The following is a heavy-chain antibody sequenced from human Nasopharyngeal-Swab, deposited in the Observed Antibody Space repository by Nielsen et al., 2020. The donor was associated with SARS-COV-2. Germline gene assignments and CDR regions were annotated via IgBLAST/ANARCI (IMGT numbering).Heavy chain of an antibody. CDR3: AKDLGVESPLWFDY. J-gene: IGHJ4*02. Sequence: GESLKIPCTASGFTFSSYAMSWVRQAPGKGREWVSEISGSGGSTYYAESVKGRFTISRDNSKNTLYLQMSSLRAEDTAIYYCAKDLGVESPLWFDYWGQGTLLTVSS. V-gene: IGHV3-23*01. CDR2: ISGSGGST. CDR1: GFTFSSYA. D-gene: IGHD4-23*01.